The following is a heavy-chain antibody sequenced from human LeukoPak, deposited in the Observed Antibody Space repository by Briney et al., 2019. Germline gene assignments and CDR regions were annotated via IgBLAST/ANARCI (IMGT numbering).Heavy chain of an antibody. CDR3: AKVDLLWFGCMDV. D-gene: IGHD3-10*01. Sequence: GGSLRLSCAASGFTFSSYGMHWVRQAPGKGLEWVAVISYDGSNKYYADSVKGRFTISRDNAKNTLYLQMNSLRAEDTAVYYCAKVDLLWFGCMDVWGQGTTVTVSS. CDR1: GFTFSSYG. V-gene: IGHV3-30*18. CDR2: ISYDGSNK. J-gene: IGHJ6*02.